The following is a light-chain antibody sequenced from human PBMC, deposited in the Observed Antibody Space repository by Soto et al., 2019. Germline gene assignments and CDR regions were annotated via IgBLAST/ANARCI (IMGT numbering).Light chain of an antibody. CDR3: QHYGSSLWT. CDR2: GAS. J-gene: IGKJ1*01. CDR1: QSVRNTY. Sequence: EIVLTQSPGTLSLSPGERATLSCRASQSVRNTYLAWYQQKPGQAPRLLIFGASSRATGIPDRFSGSGSGTDFTLTISRLEPEDFAVYYCQHYGSSLWTFGQGTKVDIK. V-gene: IGKV3-20*01.